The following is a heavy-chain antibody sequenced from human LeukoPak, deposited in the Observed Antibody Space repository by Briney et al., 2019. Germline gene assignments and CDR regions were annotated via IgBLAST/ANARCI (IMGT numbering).Heavy chain of an antibody. CDR1: GGSISSGGYY. Sequence: PSETLSLTCTVSGGSISSGGYYWSWIRQHPGKGLEWIGYIYCSGSTYYNPARKRRVTISVDTSKNQFSLKLSSVTAADTAVYYCARGAALAYCGGDCYFDAFDIWGQGTMVTVSS. CDR2: IYCSGST. CDR3: ARGAALAYCGGDCYFDAFDI. D-gene: IGHD2-21*02. V-gene: IGHV4-31*03. J-gene: IGHJ3*02.